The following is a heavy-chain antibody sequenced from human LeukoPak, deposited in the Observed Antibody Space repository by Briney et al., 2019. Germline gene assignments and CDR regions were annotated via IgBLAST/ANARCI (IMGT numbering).Heavy chain of an antibody. V-gene: IGHV4-34*01. J-gene: IGHJ3*02. CDR3: ARRTRIGAFDI. CDR1: GGSIGTYY. D-gene: IGHD3-16*02. CDR2: INHSGST. Sequence: SETLSLTCTVSGGSIGTYYWRWIRQPPGKGMEWMGEINHSGSTNYNPSLKSRVTISVDTSKNQFSLKLSAVTAADTAVYYCARRTRIGAFDIWGQGTMVTVSS.